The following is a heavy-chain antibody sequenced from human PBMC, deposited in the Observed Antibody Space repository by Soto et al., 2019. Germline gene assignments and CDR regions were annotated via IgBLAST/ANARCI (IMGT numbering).Heavy chain of an antibody. CDR2: ISGSGGST. Sequence: RRLSCAASGFTFSSYAMSWVRQAPGKGLEWVSAISGSGGSTYYADSVKGRFTISRDNSKNTRYLQMNSLRAEDTAVYYCAKSPKYYHVWSGFGGVATAIRDFVYFDYWGQGTLVTVYS. CDR3: AKSPKYYHVWSGFGGVATAIRDFVYFDY. V-gene: IGHV3-23*01. CDR1: GFTFSSYA. J-gene: IGHJ4*02. D-gene: IGHD3-3*01.